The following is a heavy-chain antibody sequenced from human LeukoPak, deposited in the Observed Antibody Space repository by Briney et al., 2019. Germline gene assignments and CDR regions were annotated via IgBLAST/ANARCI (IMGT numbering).Heavy chain of an antibody. Sequence: GGSLRLSCAASGFTFSSYGMHWVRQAPGKGLEWVAVISYDGSNKYYADSVKGRFTISRDNSKNTLYLQMNSLRAEDTAVYYCAKDLIVVVVVDGMDVWGQGTTVTVSS. D-gene: IGHD2-15*01. CDR2: ISYDGSNK. V-gene: IGHV3-30*18. CDR3: AKDLIVVVVVDGMDV. CDR1: GFTFSSYG. J-gene: IGHJ6*02.